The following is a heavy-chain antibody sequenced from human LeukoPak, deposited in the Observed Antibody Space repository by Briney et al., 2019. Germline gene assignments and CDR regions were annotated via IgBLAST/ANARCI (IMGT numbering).Heavy chain of an antibody. J-gene: IGHJ4*01. CDR2: FDPEDGEA. Sequence: ASVKVSCKVSGYTLTELSMHWVRQAPGKGLEWMGGFDPEDGEAIYAQKFQGRVTMTEDTSTDTAYMELSSLRSEDTAVYYCATDRRSGWLYDFDYWGHGTLVTVSS. CDR3: ATDRRSGWLYDFDY. CDR1: GYTLTELS. V-gene: IGHV1-24*01. D-gene: IGHD6-19*01.